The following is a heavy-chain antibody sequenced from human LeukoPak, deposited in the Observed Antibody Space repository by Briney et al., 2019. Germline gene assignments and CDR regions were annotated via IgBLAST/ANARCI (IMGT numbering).Heavy chain of an antibody. CDR3: ARAYTTYYYDSSGYNHDAFDI. Sequence: GESLKISCKGSGYSFTSYWIGWVRQMPGKGLEWMGIIYPGDPDTRYSPSFQGQVTISADKSISTAYLQWSSLKASDTAMYYCARAYTTYYYDSSGYNHDAFDIWGQGTMVTVSS. CDR1: GYSFTSYW. D-gene: IGHD3-22*01. J-gene: IGHJ3*02. V-gene: IGHV5-51*01. CDR2: IYPGDPDT.